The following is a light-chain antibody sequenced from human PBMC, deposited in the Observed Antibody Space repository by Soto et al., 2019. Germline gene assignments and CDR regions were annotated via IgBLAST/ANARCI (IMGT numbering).Light chain of an antibody. CDR1: QSISTW. V-gene: IGKV1-5*01. CDR3: QQLNDSPPIT. CDR2: AAS. J-gene: IGKJ5*01. Sequence: DIQMTQSPSTLSASVGDRVTITCRASQSISTWLAWYQQKPGKAPELLIYAASSLESGVPSRFSGSGSGREFALTISSLQPDDFATYYCQQLNDSPPITFGQGTRLEIK.